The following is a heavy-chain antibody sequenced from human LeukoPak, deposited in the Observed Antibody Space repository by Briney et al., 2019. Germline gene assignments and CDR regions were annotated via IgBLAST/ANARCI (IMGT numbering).Heavy chain of an antibody. CDR2: IYTSGST. CDR3: ARAAIMTTPTTDLFYFDG. V-gene: IGHV4-4*07. D-gene: IGHD3-16*01. J-gene: IGHJ4*02. Sequence: SETLSLTRPVSGASISTKYTSCIRQAAGKGLEWIGRIYTSGSTKYNPSLKSRVTMSVDTSKSQISLKLCALSAGDTAVYYCARAAIMTTPTTDLFYFDGWGQVTLVTVSS. CDR1: GASISTKY.